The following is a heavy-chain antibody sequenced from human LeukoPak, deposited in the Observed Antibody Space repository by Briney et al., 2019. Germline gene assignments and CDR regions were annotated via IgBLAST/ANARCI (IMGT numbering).Heavy chain of an antibody. V-gene: IGHV3-33*01. CDR3: ARGETFHYDSSDYPDY. CDR2: IWYDGNAK. D-gene: IGHD3-22*01. J-gene: IGHJ4*02. CDR1: GFSFSTYG. Sequence: AGRSLRLSCAASGFSFSTYGMHWVRQAPGKGLEWVAVIWYDGNAKYYADSVKGRFTISRDKSKNTLYLQMNSLKPEDTAVYYCARGETFHYDSSDYPDYWGQGTLVTVSS.